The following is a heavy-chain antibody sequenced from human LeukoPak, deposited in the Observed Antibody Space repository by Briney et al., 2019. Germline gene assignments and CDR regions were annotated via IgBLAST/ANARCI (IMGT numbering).Heavy chain of an antibody. CDR3: AKDFVSGDGKWEVDY. Sequence: GGSLRLSCAASGFTFSSYAMSWVRRAPGKGLEWVSGILGGGRTTYYADSVKGRFTISRDNSKNRLYLQMNSLRAEDTAMYYCAKDFVSGDGKWEVDYWGQGTLVTVSS. CDR1: GFTFSSYA. D-gene: IGHD7-27*01. V-gene: IGHV3-23*01. CDR2: ILGGGRTT. J-gene: IGHJ4*02.